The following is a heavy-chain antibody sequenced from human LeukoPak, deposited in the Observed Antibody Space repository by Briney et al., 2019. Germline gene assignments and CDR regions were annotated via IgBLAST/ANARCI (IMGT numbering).Heavy chain of an antibody. CDR1: GNTFTNYD. D-gene: IGHD5-12*01. Sequence: ASVKVSCKASGNTFTNYDFNWVRQATGQGLEWMGWMNPNSGNTGYAQKFQGRVTITRNTSINTAYMDLSSLRSEDTAVYYCARVGYSGYDLDYYYYMDVWGKGTTVTVS. CDR3: ARVGYSGYDLDYYYYMDV. CDR2: MNPNSGNT. V-gene: IGHV1-8*03. J-gene: IGHJ6*03.